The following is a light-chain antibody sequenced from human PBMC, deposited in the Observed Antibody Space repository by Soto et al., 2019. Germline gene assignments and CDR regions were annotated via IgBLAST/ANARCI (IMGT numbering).Light chain of an antibody. Sequence: EIVMPQSPATLSVSPGERATLSCRASQSVNSNLAWYQQKPGQAPRLLIYGASTRATGIPARFSGSGSGTEFTLTISSLQSEDCAVYYCQHYNNWPRTFGQGTKVEIK. CDR2: GAS. V-gene: IGKV3-15*01. J-gene: IGKJ1*01. CDR3: QHYNNWPRT. CDR1: QSVNSN.